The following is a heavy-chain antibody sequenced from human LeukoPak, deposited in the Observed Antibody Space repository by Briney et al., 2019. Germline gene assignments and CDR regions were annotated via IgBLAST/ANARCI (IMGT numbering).Heavy chain of an antibody. D-gene: IGHD3-22*01. Sequence: SETLSLTCTVSGGSISSYYWSWIRQPPGKGLEGIGYIYYSGSTNYNPSIKSRVTISVDTSKTQFSLKLSSVTAADTAVYYCARATYYYDSSGYYFSYFDLWGRGTLVTISS. CDR1: GGSISSYY. CDR2: IYYSGST. J-gene: IGHJ2*01. V-gene: IGHV4-59*08. CDR3: ARATYYYDSSGYYFSYFDL.